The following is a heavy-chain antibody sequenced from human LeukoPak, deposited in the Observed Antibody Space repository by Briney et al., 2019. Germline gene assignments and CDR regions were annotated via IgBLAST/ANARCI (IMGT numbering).Heavy chain of an antibody. V-gene: IGHV1-69*04. J-gene: IGHJ6*02. CDR2: IIPILGIA. Sequence: GASVKVSCKASGYTFTGYYMHWVRQAPGQGLEWMGRIIPILGIANYARKFQGRVTITADKSTSTAYMELSSLRSEDTAVYYCARAGVLLVPAASPYYYGMDVWGQGTTVTVSS. CDR3: ARAGVLLVPAASPYYYGMDV. CDR1: GYTFTGYY. D-gene: IGHD2-2*01.